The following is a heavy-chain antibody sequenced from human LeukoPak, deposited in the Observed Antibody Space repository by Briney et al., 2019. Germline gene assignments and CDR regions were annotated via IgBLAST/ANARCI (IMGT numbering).Heavy chain of an antibody. CDR3: ASLLYYYDSSGSNDY. J-gene: IGHJ4*02. V-gene: IGHV4-34*01. CDR1: GGSFSGYY. Sequence: PSETLSLTCAVYGGSFSGYYWSWIRQPPGKGLEWIGEINHSGSTNYNPSLKSRVTISVDTSKNQFSLKLSSVTAADTAVYCCASLLYYYDSSGSNDYWGQGTLVTVSS. D-gene: IGHD3-22*01. CDR2: INHSGST.